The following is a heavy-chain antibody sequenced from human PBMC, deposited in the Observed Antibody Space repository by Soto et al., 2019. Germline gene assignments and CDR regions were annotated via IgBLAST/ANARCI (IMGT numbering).Heavy chain of an antibody. CDR3: ARGLGFYYYYGMDV. D-gene: IGHD3-16*01. V-gene: IGHV1-69*06. CDR2: IIPIFGTA. CDR1: GYTFSSYY. Sequence: QVQLVQSGAEVKKPGASVKVSCKASGYTFSSYYMHWVRQAPGQGLEWMGVIIPIFGTANYAQKFQGRVTITADKSTSTAYMELSSLRSEDTAVYYCARGLGFYYYYGMDVWGQGTTVTVSS. J-gene: IGHJ6*02.